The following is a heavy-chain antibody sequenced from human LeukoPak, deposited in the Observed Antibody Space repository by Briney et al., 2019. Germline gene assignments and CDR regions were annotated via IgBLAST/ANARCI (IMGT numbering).Heavy chain of an antibody. CDR3: ARLLYSSGWYYFDY. J-gene: IGHJ4*02. Sequence: SETLSLTCTVSGGSLSSSSYYWGWLRQPPGTGLEWIGSIYYSGSTYYNPSLKSRVTISVDTSKNQFSLKLSSVTAADTAVYYCARLLYSSGWYYFDYWGQGTLVTVSS. CDR1: GGSLSSSSYY. D-gene: IGHD6-19*01. V-gene: IGHV4-39*01. CDR2: IYYSGST.